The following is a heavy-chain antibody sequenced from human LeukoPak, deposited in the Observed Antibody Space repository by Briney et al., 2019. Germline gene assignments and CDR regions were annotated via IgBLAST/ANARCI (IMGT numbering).Heavy chain of an antibody. V-gene: IGHV4-4*07. CDR3: ARDNVVVTAIPFDY. CDR1: GGSISSYY. Sequence: SETLSLTCTVSGGSISSYYWSWIRQPAGEGLEWIGRIYTSGSTNYNPSLKSRVTMSVDTSKNQFSLKLSSVTAADTAVYYCARDNVVVTAIPFDYWGQGTLVTVSS. D-gene: IGHD2-21*02. J-gene: IGHJ4*02. CDR2: IYTSGST.